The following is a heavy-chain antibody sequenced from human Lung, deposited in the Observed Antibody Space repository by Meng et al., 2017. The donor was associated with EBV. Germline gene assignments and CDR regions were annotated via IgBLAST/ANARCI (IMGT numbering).Heavy chain of an antibody. CDR2: IDPHNGGT. CDR3: ARVKERFGEVLAY. CDR1: GDTFTGHY. J-gene: IGHJ4*02. D-gene: IGHD3-10*01. V-gene: IGHV1-2*02. Sequence: QVQLAQSGAEGKKPGGSVKVSCQASGDTFTGHYTHWVRQAPGQGLEWMGWIDPHNGGTKYAEKFQGRVSMTKDTSISTVYMELSSLRSDDTAVYYCARVKERFGEVLAYWGQGTLVTVSS.